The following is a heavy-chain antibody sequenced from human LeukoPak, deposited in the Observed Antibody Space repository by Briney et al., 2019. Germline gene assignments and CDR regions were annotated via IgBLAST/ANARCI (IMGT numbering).Heavy chain of an antibody. J-gene: IGHJ6*03. D-gene: IGHD4-17*01. CDR3: ARQTVTKTYYYYYMDV. CDR1: GYTFTSYD. Sequence: ASVKVSCKASGYTFTSYDINWVRQATGQGLEWMGWMNPNSGNTGYAQKFQGRVTMTRNTSISTAYMELSSLRSEDTAVYYCARQTVTKTYYYYYMDVWGKGTTVTISS. V-gene: IGHV1-8*01. CDR2: MNPNSGNT.